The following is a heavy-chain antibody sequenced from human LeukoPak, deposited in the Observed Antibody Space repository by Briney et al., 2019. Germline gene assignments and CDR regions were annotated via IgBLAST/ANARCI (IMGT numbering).Heavy chain of an antibody. Sequence: PSETLSLTCTLSGGSISNYYWSWIRQPPGKGLEWIGYIYYSGSTYYNPSLRSRVTISVDTSKNQFSLNLNSVTAADTAVYYCARALSGTYGLFQHWGQGTLVTVSS. CDR3: ARALSGTYGLFQH. CDR2: IYYSGST. D-gene: IGHD1-26*01. CDR1: GGSISNYY. J-gene: IGHJ1*01. V-gene: IGHV4-59*01.